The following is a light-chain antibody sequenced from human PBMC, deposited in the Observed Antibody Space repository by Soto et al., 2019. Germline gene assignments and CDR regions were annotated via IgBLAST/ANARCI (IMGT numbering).Light chain of an antibody. CDR1: QSVGDY. CDR2: DAS. Sequence: EIVLTQSPATLSLSPGERATLSCRASQSVGDYLAWYQRKPGQPPRLLIYDASKRATGIPARFGGSGSGTDFTLTISSLEPEDFALYYWQQRLKLVTFGGGTEVEIK. V-gene: IGKV3-11*01. J-gene: IGKJ4*01. CDR3: QQRLKLVT.